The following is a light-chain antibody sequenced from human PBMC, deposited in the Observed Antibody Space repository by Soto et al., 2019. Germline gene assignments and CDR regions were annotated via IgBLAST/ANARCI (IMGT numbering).Light chain of an antibody. V-gene: IGKV2-29*03. CDR3: QHYNSYSEA. J-gene: IGKJ1*01. CDR2: KAS. Sequence: DIVMTQTPLSLSVTPGQPASISCKSSQSLLHSDGKTYLYWYQQKPGKAPKLLIYKASTLKSGVPSRFSGSGSGTEFTLTISSLQPDDFATYYCQHYNSYSEAFGQGTKVDI. CDR1: QSLLHSDGKTY.